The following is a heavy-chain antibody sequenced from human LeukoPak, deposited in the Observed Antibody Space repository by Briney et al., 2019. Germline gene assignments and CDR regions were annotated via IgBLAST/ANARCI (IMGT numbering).Heavy chain of an antibody. J-gene: IGHJ4*02. Sequence: SETLSLTCTVSGGSISNYYWRWIRQPPGKGLEWIGEINHSGSTNYNPSLKSRVTISVDTSKNQFSLKLSSVTAADTAVYYCARGLGYSSSSGYYFDYWGQGTLVTVSS. V-gene: IGHV4-34*01. D-gene: IGHD6-6*01. CDR1: GGSISNYY. CDR3: ARGLGYSSSSGYYFDY. CDR2: INHSGST.